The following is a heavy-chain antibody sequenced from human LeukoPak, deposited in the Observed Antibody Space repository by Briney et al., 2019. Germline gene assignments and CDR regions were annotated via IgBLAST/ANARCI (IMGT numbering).Heavy chain of an antibody. J-gene: IGHJ1*01. CDR3: ASRTYDFWSGYYQEYFQH. CDR2: VYPDDSDT. V-gene: IGHV5-51*01. CDR1: GYSFTRYW. Sequence: GESLKISCKTSGYSFTRYWIAWVRQTPGKGLEWMGIVYPDDSDTRYSPAFQGQVTISAYKSISTAYLQWSSLKASDTAMYYCASRTYDFWSGYYQEYFQHWGQGTLVTVSS. D-gene: IGHD3-3*01.